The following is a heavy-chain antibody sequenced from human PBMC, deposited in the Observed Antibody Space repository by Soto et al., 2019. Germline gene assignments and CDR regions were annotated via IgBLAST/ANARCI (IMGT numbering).Heavy chain of an antibody. CDR1: GYTFTSYA. Sequence: QVQLVQSGAEVKKPGASVKVSCKASGYTFTSYAMHWVRQAPGQRLEWMGWINAGNGNTKYSQKFQGRVTITRDTSASTAYMELSSLRSEDTAVYYCARGRITIFGVAQRGHFDYWGQGTLVTVSS. CDR3: ARGRITIFGVAQRGHFDY. V-gene: IGHV1-3*01. D-gene: IGHD3-3*01. J-gene: IGHJ4*02. CDR2: INAGNGNT.